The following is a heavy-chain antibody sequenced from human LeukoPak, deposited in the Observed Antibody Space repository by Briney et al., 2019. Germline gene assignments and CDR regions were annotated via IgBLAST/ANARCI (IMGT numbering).Heavy chain of an antibody. J-gene: IGHJ4*02. D-gene: IGHD4-23*01. CDR2: IYYSGST. V-gene: IGHV4-59*12. Sequence: SETLSLTCTVSGVSISGSYWSWIRQLPGKELEWIGYIYYSGSTYYNPSLKSRVTISVDTSKNQFSLKLSSVTAADTAVYYCARDLLNEGNHLDYWGQGTLVTVSS. CDR3: ARDLLNEGNHLDY. CDR1: GVSISGSY.